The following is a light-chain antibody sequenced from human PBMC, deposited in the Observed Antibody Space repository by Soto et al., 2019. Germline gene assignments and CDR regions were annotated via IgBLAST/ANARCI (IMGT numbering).Light chain of an antibody. V-gene: IGLV3-21*04. CDR2: YDN. Sequence: SYELTQPPSVSVAPGKTARITCGGNNIGSKSVHWYQQKPGQAPVLVIYYDNDRPSGIPERFCGSNSGNTATLTISRVEAGDEADYYCQVWDSSSDHVVFGGGTKLTVL. J-gene: IGLJ2*01. CDR1: NIGSKS. CDR3: QVWDSSSDHVV.